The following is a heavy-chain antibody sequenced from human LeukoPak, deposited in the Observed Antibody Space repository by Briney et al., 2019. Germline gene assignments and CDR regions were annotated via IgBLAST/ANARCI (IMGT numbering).Heavy chain of an antibody. CDR2: INPNSGGT. D-gene: IGHD6-13*01. J-gene: IGHJ4*02. CDR1: GYTFTGYY. V-gene: IGHV1-2*02. Sequence: ASVKVSCKASGYTFTGYYMHWVRQAPGQGLEWMGWINPNSGGTNYAQKFQGRVTMTRDTSISTAYMELSRLRSDDTAVYYCATDTSYSWYDTFGEYWGQGTLVTVSS. CDR3: ATDTSYSWYDTFGEY.